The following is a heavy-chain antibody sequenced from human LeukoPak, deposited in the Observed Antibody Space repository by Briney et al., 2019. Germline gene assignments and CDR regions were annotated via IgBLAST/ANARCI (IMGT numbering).Heavy chain of an antibody. CDR2: IYYSGST. V-gene: IGHV4-59*08. CDR1: GGSISSYY. J-gene: IGHJ4*02. CDR3: ARGSWYDSSFYFDY. D-gene: IGHD3-22*01. Sequence: PSETLSLTCTVSGGSISSYYWSWIRQPPGKGLEWIGYIYYSGSTNYNPSLKSRVTISVDTSKNQFSLKLSSVTAADTAVYYCARGSWYDSSFYFDYWGQGTLVTVSS.